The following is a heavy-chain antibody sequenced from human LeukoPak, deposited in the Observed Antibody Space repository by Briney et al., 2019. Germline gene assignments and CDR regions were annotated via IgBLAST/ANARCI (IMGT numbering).Heavy chain of an antibody. Sequence: SVKVSCKASGGTFSSYAISWVRQAPGQGLEWMGRIIPILGIANYAQKFQGRVTITADESTRTAYMELSSLRSEDTAVYYCARDTRRWEWLQPDYYYYYMDVWGKGTTVTVSS. V-gene: IGHV1-69*04. CDR1: GGTFSSYA. D-gene: IGHD5-12*01. CDR3: ARDTRRWEWLQPDYYYYYMDV. CDR2: IIPILGIA. J-gene: IGHJ6*03.